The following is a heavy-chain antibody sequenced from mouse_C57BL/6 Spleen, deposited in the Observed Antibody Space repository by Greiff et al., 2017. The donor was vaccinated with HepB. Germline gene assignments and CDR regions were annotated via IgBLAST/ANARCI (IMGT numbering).Heavy chain of an antibody. CDR2: IDPSDSET. CDR1: GYTFTSYW. J-gene: IGHJ1*03. Sequence: VQLQQPGAELVRPGSSVKLSCKASGYTFTSYWMHWVKQRPIQGLEWIGNIDPSDSETHYNQKFKDKATLTVDKSSSTAYMQLSSLTSEDSAVYYCARRLTGDWYFDVWGTGTTVTVSS. CDR3: ARRLTGDWYFDV. V-gene: IGHV1-52*01. D-gene: IGHD4-1*01.